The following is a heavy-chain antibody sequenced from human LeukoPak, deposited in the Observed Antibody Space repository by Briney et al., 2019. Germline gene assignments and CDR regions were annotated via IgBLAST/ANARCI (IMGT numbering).Heavy chain of an antibody. CDR1: GFTFSDYY. J-gene: IGHJ4*02. CDR3: ASSIASTYYFDY. CDR2: ISSSSSHT. D-gene: IGHD2-15*01. V-gene: IGHV3-11*03. Sequence: GGSLRLSCAASGFTFSDYYMSWIRQAPGKGLEWVSHISSSSSHTDYADSVKGRFTISRDNAKNSLYLQMNGLRAEDTAVYYCASSIASTYYFDYWGQGYQVTVSS.